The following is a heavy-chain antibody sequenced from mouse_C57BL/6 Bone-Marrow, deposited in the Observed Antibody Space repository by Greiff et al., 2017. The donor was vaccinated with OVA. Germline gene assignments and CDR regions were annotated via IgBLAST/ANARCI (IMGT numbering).Heavy chain of an antibody. V-gene: IGHV2-2*01. J-gene: IGHJ2*01. Sequence: VKLQQSGPGLVQPSQSLSITCTVSGFSLTSYGVHWVRQSPGKGLEWLGVIWSGGSTDYNAAFISRLSISKDNSKSHVFFKMNSLQADDTAIYYCARGNLLTPFDDWGKGTTLTVSS. CDR3: ARGNLLTPFDD. CDR1: GFSLTSYG. D-gene: IGHD4-1*01. CDR2: IWSGGST.